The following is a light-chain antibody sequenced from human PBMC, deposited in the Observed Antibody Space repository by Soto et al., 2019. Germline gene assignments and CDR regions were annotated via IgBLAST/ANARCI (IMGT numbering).Light chain of an antibody. V-gene: IGKV3-20*01. Sequence: EIVLTQSPGTLSLSPGERATLSCRASQSVTSSYLAWFQQKPGQAPRLLIYGASSRATGIPDRFSGSGSGKDLPRTKSRPEPEDFAVYSCQQYGRSPPITFGHGTRLEIK. CDR3: QQYGRSPPIT. CDR1: QSVTSSY. J-gene: IGKJ5*01. CDR2: GAS.